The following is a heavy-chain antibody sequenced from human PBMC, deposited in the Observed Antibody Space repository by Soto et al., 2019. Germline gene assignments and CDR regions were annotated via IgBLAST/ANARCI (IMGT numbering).Heavy chain of an antibody. V-gene: IGHV4-31*03. Sequence: PSETLSLTCTVSGGSISSGGYYWSWIRQHPGKGLEWIGYIHYSGSTYYNPSLKSRVTISVDTSKNQFSLKLSSVTAADSAVYYCARDFGDPGNYYFDYWGQGTLVTVSS. CDR1: GGSISSGGYY. D-gene: IGHD4-17*01. CDR3: ARDFGDPGNYYFDY. J-gene: IGHJ4*02. CDR2: IHYSGST.